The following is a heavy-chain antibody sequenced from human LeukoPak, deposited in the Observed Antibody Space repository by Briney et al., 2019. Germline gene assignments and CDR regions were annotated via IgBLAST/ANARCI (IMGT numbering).Heavy chain of an antibody. J-gene: IGHJ4*02. CDR1: GFTFSSYS. D-gene: IGHD3-10*01. V-gene: IGHV3-21*01. Sequence: GGSLRLSCAASGFTFSSYSLNWVRQAPGKGLEWVSSISSSSYIYYADSVKGRFTISRDNAKNSLYLQMNSLRAEDTAVYYCARDGSGSFDYWGQGTLVTVSS. CDR3: ARDGSGSFDY. CDR2: ISSSSYI.